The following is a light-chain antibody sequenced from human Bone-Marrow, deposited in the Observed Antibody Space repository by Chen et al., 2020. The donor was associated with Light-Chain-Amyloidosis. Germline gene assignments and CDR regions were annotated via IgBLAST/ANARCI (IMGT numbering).Light chain of an antibody. CDR1: DLPTKY. CDR3: QSADSSGSYEVI. V-gene: IGLV3-25*03. J-gene: IGLJ2*01. Sequence: SSQLLQPPSPPASSGQTARTTCPGDDLPTKYAYWYQQKPGQAPVLVLHRDTRRPSGISERFSGSSSGTTATLTISGVQAEDEADYHCQSADSSGSYEVIFGGGTKLTVL. CDR2: RDT.